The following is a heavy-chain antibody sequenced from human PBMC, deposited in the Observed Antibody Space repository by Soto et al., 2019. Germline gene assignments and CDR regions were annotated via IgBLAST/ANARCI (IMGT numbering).Heavy chain of an antibody. CDR3: ARDTAPSDV. CDR2: IWYDGNNK. J-gene: IGHJ6*02. V-gene: IGHV3-33*01. D-gene: IGHD4-17*01. CDR1: GFTFSSYG. Sequence: PGGSLRLSCAASGFTFSSYGMHWVRQAPGKGLEWVAVIWYDGNNKYSADSVKGRFTISRDNSKNTLYLQMSSLRSEDTAVYYCARDTAPSDVWGQGTTVTVSS.